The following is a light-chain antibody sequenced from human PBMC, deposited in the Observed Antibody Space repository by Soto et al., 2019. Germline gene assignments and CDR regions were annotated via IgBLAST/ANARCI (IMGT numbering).Light chain of an antibody. J-gene: IGLJ1*01. CDR2: EVT. CDR1: STDVGGYNA. CDR3: NSFRVSHLYV. V-gene: IGLV2-14*01. Sequence: QSALGQPASVSGSPGQTITISCTGTSTDVGGYNAVSWYQHHPGKAPKLIIYEVTHRPSGVSDRFSASKSGNTASLTISGLQAEDEADYYCNSFRVSHLYVFGTGTK.